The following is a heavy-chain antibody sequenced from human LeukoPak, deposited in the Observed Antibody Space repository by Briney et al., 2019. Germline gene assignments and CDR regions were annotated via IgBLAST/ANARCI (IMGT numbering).Heavy chain of an antibody. J-gene: IGHJ4*02. CDR3: AKTEDYDILTGLDY. Sequence: TGGSLRLSCAASGFTVSSNYMSWVRQAPGKGLEWVSAISGSGGSTYYADSVKGRFTISRDNSKNTLYLQMNSLRAEDTAVYYCAKTEDYDILTGLDYWGQGTLVTVSS. D-gene: IGHD3-9*01. V-gene: IGHV3-23*01. CDR2: ISGSGGST. CDR1: GFTVSSNY.